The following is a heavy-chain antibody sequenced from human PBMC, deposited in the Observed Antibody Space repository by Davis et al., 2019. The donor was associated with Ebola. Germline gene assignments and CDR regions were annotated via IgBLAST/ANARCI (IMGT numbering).Heavy chain of an antibody. V-gene: IGHV3-23*01. D-gene: IGHD3-3*01. CDR2: ISGSGGST. CDR1: VTTFTSYA. J-gene: IGHJ6*04. Sequence: GGSLRPSCTDPVTTFTSYAMSWVRQAPGKGLEWVSAISGSGGSTYYADSVKGLFTISRDNSKKPLYLQMNSLRAEDTAVYYCAKSGLSFGVVKYHYGMDVWGKGTTVTVSS. CDR3: AKSGLSFGVVKYHYGMDV.